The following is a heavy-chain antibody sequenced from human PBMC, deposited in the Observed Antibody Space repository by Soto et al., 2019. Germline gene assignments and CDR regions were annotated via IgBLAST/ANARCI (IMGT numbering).Heavy chain of an antibody. CDR2: ISYDGSNK. Sequence: QVQLVESGGGVVQPGRSLRLSCAASGFTFSSYGMHWVRQAPGKGLEWVAVISYDGSNKYYADSVKGRFTISRDNSKNTLYLQRNSLNSGETAVYYCAKDYGSGRSDYIWGSYRYAGNWFDPWGQGTLVTVSS. D-gene: IGHD3-16*02. CDR3: AKDYGSGRSDYIWGSYRYAGNWFDP. V-gene: IGHV3-30*18. J-gene: IGHJ5*02. CDR1: GFTFSSYG.